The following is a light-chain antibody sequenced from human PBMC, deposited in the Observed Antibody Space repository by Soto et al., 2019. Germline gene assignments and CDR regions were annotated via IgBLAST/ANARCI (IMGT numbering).Light chain of an antibody. CDR3: QRYNAWPLT. CDR1: QGVGIT. CDR2: NAF. J-gene: IGKJ4*01. V-gene: IGKV3-15*01. Sequence: EIVMTQSPATLSVSPGEGVTLSCRASQGVGITLAWYQQKPGQTPRLLIYNAFTRATGIPARFSGSGSGTEFTLTINSLQSEDSAVYYCQRYNAWPLTFGGGTKVEVK.